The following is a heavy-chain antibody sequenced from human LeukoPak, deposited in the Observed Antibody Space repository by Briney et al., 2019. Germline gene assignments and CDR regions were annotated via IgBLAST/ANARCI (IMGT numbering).Heavy chain of an antibody. J-gene: IGHJ3*01. CDR3: AKIGYSGRYSLPF. CDR2: ISYDGSNK. CDR1: GFTFSSYA. V-gene: IGHV3-30*04. Sequence: GGSLRLSCAASGFTFSSYAMHWVRQAPGKGLEWVAVISYDGSNKYYADSVKGRFTISRDNSKNTLYLQMNSLRAEDTAVYYCAKIGYSGRYSLPFWGQGTMVTVSS. D-gene: IGHD1-26*01.